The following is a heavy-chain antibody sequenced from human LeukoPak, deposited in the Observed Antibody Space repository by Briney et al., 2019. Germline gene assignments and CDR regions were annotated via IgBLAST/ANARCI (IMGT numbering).Heavy chain of an antibody. J-gene: IGHJ4*02. CDR1: GYSFITYW. CDR2: IYPGDSDI. Sequence: GESLKISCKVSGYSFITYWIGWVRQMPGKGLEWMGFIYPGDSDIRYSPSFQGQVTISADKSISTAYLQWSSLKASDTAIYYCARASGDGRFDYWGQGTLVTVSS. V-gene: IGHV5-51*01. D-gene: IGHD4-17*01. CDR3: ARASGDGRFDY.